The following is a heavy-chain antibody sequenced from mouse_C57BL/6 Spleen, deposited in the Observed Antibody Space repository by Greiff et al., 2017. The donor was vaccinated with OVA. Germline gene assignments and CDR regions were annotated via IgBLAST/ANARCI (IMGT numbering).Heavy chain of an antibody. V-gene: IGHV1-82*01. J-gene: IGHJ3*01. CDR1: GYAFSSSW. D-gene: IGHD2-3*01. CDR2: IYPGDGDT. Sequence: QVQLQQSGPELVKPGASVKISCKASGYAFSSSWMNWVKQRPGKGLEWIGRIYPGDGDTNYNGKFKGKATLTADKSSSTAYMQLSSLTSEDSAVYFCARRGDEGYPFAYWGQGTLVTVSA. CDR3: ARRGDEGYPFAY.